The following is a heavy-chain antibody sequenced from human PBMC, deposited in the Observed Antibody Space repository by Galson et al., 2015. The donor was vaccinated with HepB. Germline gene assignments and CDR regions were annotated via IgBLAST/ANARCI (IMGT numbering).Heavy chain of an antibody. V-gene: IGHV3-23*01. D-gene: IGHD3-9*01. Sequence: SLRLSCAASGFPLSIYALSWVRQAPGKGLAWVSTISGSGSSTYYADSVKGRFTISRDNSKNTLYLQMDSLTAEDTAVYYCAKLPPPDDWIDRNLDFWGQGALVTVSS. CDR3: AKLPPPDDWIDRNLDF. CDR1: GFPLSIYA. J-gene: IGHJ4*02. CDR2: ISGSGSST.